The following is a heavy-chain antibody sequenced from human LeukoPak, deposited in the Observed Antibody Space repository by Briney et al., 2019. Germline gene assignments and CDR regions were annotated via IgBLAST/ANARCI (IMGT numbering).Heavy chain of an antibody. CDR3: DRGAKGRWLQKNGFDY. CDR2: INHCGST. J-gene: IGHJ4*02. V-gene: IGHV4-34*01. CDR1: GGSFSGYY. Sequence: SETLSLTCAVYGGSFSGYYWSWIRQPPGKGLEWIGEINHCGSTNYNPSLKSRVPISVDTSKNQFSLQLSSLTAADTAVYYCDRGAKGRWLQKNGFDYWGQGTLVTVSS. D-gene: IGHD5-24*01.